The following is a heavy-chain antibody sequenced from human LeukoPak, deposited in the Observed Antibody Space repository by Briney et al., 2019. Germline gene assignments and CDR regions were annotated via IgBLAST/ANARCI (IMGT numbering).Heavy chain of an antibody. D-gene: IGHD6-19*01. J-gene: IGHJ1*01. CDR3: AKSGWLRRAFFQD. CDR1: GDSINTYF. Sequence: PSETLSLTCNVSGDSINTYFWNWIRQPPGKGLEWLGYISHSGSTNYNPSLKSRLTMSVDMSKNQFSLRLTPATAADTAVYFCAKSGWLRRAFFQDWGQGILVTVSS. CDR2: ISHSGST. V-gene: IGHV4-59*01.